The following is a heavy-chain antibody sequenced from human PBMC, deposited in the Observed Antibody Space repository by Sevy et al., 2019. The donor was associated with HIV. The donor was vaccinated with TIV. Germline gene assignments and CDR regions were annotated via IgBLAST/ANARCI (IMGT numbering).Heavy chain of an antibody. V-gene: IGHV3-53*01. CDR2: IYSGGST. D-gene: IGHD5-18*01. J-gene: IGHJ4*02. CDR3: ARVTILSVRKDTAMVAFDY. CDR1: GFTVSSNY. Sequence: GGSLRLSCAASGFTVSSNYMSWVRQAPGKGLEWVSVIYSGGSTYYADSVKGRFTISRDNSKNTLYLQINSLRAEDTAVYYCARVTILSVRKDTAMVAFDYWGQGTLVTVSS.